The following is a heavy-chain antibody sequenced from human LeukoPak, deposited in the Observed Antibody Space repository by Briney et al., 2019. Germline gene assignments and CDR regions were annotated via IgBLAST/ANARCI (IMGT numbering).Heavy chain of an antibody. CDR2: IYTDGST. Sequence: GGSLRLSCEASGFSVANNYVTWVRQPPGQGLEWVSVIYTDGSTYYADCVKGRFIISRDSSKNTLYLQMNSLRAEDTAVYYCTDAVAGWGQGTLVTVSS. D-gene: IGHD4-23*01. J-gene: IGHJ4*02. CDR3: TDAVAG. V-gene: IGHV3-53*05. CDR1: GFSVANNY.